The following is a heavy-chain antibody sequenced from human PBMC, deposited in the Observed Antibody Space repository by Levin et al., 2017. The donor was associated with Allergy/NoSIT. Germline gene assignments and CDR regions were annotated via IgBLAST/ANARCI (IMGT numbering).Heavy chain of an antibody. CDR3: AKDPDRYSGSYLAPRAYYFDY. CDR1: GFTFSSYA. CDR2: ISGSGGST. D-gene: IGHD1-26*01. J-gene: IGHJ4*02. Sequence: GESLKISCAASGFTFSSYAMSWVRQAPGKGLEWVSAISGSGGSTYYADSVKGRFTISRDNSKNTLYLQMNSLRAEDTAVYYCAKDPDRYSGSYLAPRAYYFDYWGQGTLVTVSS. V-gene: IGHV3-23*01.